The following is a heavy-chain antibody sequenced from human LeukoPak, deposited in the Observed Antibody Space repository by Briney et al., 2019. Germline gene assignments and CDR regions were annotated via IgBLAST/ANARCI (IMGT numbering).Heavy chain of an antibody. CDR2: IKPDGSEE. Sequence: GGSLRLSCAASGFTFSSYWMTWVRQAPGKGLEWVANIKPDGSEENYVDSVKGRFTISRDNAKNSLYLQMNSLRAEDTAVYYCARQTERDAYNRYWGQGTLVTVSP. CDR3: ARQTERDAYNRY. J-gene: IGHJ4*02. D-gene: IGHD5-24*01. CDR1: GFTFSSYW. V-gene: IGHV3-7*05.